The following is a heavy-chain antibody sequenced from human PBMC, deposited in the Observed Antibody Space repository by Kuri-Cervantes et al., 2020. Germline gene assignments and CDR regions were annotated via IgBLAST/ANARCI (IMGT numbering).Heavy chain of an antibody. D-gene: IGHD3-9*01. CDR2: IKSKTDGGTT. CDR1: GFTFSRYW. J-gene: IGHJ4*02. CDR3: TTAFYYDILTGYYRFDY. V-gene: IGHV3-15*01. Sequence: GGSLRLSCAASGFTFSRYWMHWVRQAPGKGLEWVGHIKSKTDGGTTDYAAPVKGRFTISRDDSKNTLYLQMNSLKTEDTAVYYCTTAFYYDILTGYYRFDYWGQGTLVTVSS.